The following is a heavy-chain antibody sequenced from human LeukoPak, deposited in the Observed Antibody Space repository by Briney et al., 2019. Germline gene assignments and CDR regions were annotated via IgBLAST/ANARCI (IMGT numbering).Heavy chain of an antibody. J-gene: IGHJ4*02. D-gene: IGHD1-1*01. V-gene: IGHV3-9*01. Sequence: PGRSLRLSCAASGFTFDDYGMHWVRQAPGKGLEWVSGISWNSGSIDFADSVKGRFTTSRDNAKNSLYLQMNSLRAEDTAFYYCAKATGVSGNDFDYWGQGTLVTVSS. CDR2: ISWNSGSI. CDR3: AKATGVSGNDFDY. CDR1: GFTFDDYG.